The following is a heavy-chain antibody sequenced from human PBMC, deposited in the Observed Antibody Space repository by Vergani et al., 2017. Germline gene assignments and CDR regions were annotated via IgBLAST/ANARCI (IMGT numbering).Heavy chain of an antibody. CDR3: ARLKATGTTFLFSP. CDR1: GYSISSGYY. V-gene: IGHV4-38-2*01. J-gene: IGHJ5*02. Sequence: QVQLQESGPGLVKPSETLSLTCAVSGYSISSGYYWGWIRQPPGKGLEWIGSIYHSGSTYYNPSLKSRVTISVDTSKNQFSLKLSSVTAADPAVYYCARLKATGTTFLFSPWGQGTLVTVSS. CDR2: IYHSGST. D-gene: IGHD1-1*01.